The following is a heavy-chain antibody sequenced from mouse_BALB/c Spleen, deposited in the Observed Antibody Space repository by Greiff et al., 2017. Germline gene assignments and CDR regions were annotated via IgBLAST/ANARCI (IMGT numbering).Heavy chain of an antibody. CDR3: ALVDYYAMDY. CDR2: ISNGGGST. CDR1: GFTFSSYT. Sequence: EVQRVESGGGLVQPGGSLKLSCAASGFTFSSYTMSWVRQTPEKRLEWVAYISNGGGSTYYPDTVKGRFTISRDNAKNTLYLQMSSLKSEDTAMYYCALVDYYAMDYWGQGTSVTVSS. D-gene: IGHD2-12*01. J-gene: IGHJ4*01. V-gene: IGHV5-12-2*01.